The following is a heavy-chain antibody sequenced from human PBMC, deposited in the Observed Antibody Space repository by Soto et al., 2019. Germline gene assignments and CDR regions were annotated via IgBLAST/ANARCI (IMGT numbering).Heavy chain of an antibody. D-gene: IGHD3-10*01. J-gene: IGHJ4*02. CDR2: IYWDDDE. CDR3: AHSRNLITEDAQVGDFDY. Sequence: QINLKESGPTLVKPTQTLTLTCSFSGFSLTTAGVGVGWVRQSPGEALEWLALIYWDDDERYSPSLKTRLTITKHTSKHQVVLKMTNMAPVDTATYYCAHSRNLITEDAQVGDFDYWGQGTLVTVSS. V-gene: IGHV2-5*02. CDR1: GFSLTTAGVG.